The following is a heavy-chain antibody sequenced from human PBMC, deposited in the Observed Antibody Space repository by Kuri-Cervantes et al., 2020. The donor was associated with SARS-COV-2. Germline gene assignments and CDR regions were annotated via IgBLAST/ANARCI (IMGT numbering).Heavy chain of an antibody. CDR1: GSTFSSYA. Sequence: ETLSLTCAASGSTFSSYAMSWVRQAPGKGLEWVSAISGSGGSTYYADSVKGRFTISRDNSKNTLYLQMNSLRAEDTAVYYCAKDFVYYYDSSGYLFDYWGQGTLVTVSS. J-gene: IGHJ4*02. CDR2: ISGSGGST. D-gene: IGHD3-22*01. V-gene: IGHV3-23*01. CDR3: AKDFVYYYDSSGYLFDY.